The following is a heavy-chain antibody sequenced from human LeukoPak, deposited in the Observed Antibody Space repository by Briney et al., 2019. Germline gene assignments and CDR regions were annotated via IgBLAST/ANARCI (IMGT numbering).Heavy chain of an antibody. D-gene: IGHD1-26*01. CDR3: ARAEPTSVFVI. J-gene: IGHJ3*02. Sequence: SQTLSLTCATSGDSVSTASNAWYWIRQSPSRGLEWLGRTYYNSKWYTDYAVSVSGRTTINPDTSRNQLSLQLSFVTPEDTAVYYCARAEPTSVFVIWGQGTMVTVSS. CDR1: GDSVSTASNA. CDR2: TYYNSKWYT. V-gene: IGHV6-1*01.